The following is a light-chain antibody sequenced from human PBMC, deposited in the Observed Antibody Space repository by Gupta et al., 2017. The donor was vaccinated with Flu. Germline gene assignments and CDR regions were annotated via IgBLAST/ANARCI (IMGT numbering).Light chain of an antibody. CDR2: LGS. CDR3: MQALEGVT. Sequence: DMVMTQSPLSLPVTPGEPASIACRSSQRRLHSNGYDYVDWYRQRPGQSPQLLIFLGSNRAAGVPDRFSGSGSGTDFTLRISRVEAEDVGFYYCMQALEGVTFGHGTNVDVK. J-gene: IGKJ3*01. CDR1: QRRLHSNGYDY. V-gene: IGKV2-28*01.